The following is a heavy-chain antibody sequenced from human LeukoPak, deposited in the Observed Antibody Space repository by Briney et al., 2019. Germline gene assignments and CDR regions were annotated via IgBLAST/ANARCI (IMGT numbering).Heavy chain of an antibody. V-gene: IGHV3-23*01. J-gene: IGHJ4*02. D-gene: IGHD5-24*01. CDR2: IGGSGYST. Sequence: GGSLRLSCAASGFTFSSYAMTWVRQAPGKGLEWVSTIGGSGYSTYYADTVKGRFTISRDNSKNTLYLQMNSLRAEDTAVYYCAKRDGYNYDYWGQGTLVAVSS. CDR3: AKRDGYNYDY. CDR1: GFTFSSYA.